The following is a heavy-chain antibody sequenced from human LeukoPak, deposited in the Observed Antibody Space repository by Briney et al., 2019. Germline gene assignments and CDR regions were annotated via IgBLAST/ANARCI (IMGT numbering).Heavy chain of an antibody. CDR1: GFTFGDYG. CDR3: SKVAGGGSGWYEDF. V-gene: IGHV3-49*04. CDR2: IRSKVYGGTA. J-gene: IGHJ4*02. Sequence: GGSLRLSCTASGFTFGDYGMTWVRLAPGKGLEWVGFIRSKVYGGTAEYAASVKGRFTLARDDSKSVAYLQVNSLKTEDTAVYYCSKVAGGGSGWYEDFWGQGTLVTVSS. D-gene: IGHD6-19*01.